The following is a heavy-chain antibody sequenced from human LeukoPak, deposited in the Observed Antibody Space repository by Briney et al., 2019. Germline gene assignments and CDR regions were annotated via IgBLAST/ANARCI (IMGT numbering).Heavy chain of an antibody. J-gene: IGHJ4*02. D-gene: IGHD3-22*01. V-gene: IGHV3-11*04. CDR2: ISSSGSTI. CDR1: GFTFSDYY. CDR3: ARDYYDSSGYYYFDY. Sequence: GGSLRLSCAASGFTFSDYYMSWIRQAPGKGLEWVSYISSSGSTIYYADSVKGRFTISRDNAKNSLYLQMNSLRAEDTVVYYCARDYYDSSGYYYFDYWGQGTLVTVSS.